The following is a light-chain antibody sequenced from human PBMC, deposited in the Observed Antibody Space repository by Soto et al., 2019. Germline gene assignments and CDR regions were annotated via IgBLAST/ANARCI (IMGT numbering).Light chain of an antibody. CDR1: QSISNY. CDR3: QESYSTPAGT. J-gene: IGKJ1*01. Sequence: DIPMTQSPSSLSASVGDRVTITCRASQSISNYLHWYQQKPGKAPKLLISVASTLQNGVPSRFSGSGSGTVFTLTISSLQPEDFATYYCQESYSTPAGTFGQGTKVEIK. CDR2: VAS. V-gene: IGKV1-39*01.